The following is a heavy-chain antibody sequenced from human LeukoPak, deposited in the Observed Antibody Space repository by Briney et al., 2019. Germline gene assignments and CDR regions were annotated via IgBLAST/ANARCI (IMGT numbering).Heavy chain of an antibody. CDR3: AGNACDTTLNY. CDR1: GGSISSYY. J-gene: IGHJ4*02. V-gene: IGHV4-59*01. CDR2: IYYSGST. D-gene: IGHD1-1*01. Sequence: PSETLSLTCTVSGGSISSYYWSWIRQPPGKGLEWIGYIYYSGSTNYNPSLKSRVTISVDTSKNQFSLKLSSVTAADTAVYYCAGNACDTTLNYWGQGTLVTVSS.